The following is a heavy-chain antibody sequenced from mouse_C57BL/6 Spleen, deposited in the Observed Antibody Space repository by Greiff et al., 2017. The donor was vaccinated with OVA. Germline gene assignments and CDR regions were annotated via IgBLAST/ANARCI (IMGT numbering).Heavy chain of an antibody. CDR3: ARELGRGYFDY. J-gene: IGHJ2*01. D-gene: IGHD4-1*01. CDR1: GFTFSSYG. V-gene: IGHV5-6*01. CDR2: ISSGGSYT. Sequence: EVNVVESGGDLVKPGGSLKLSCAASGFTFSSYGMSWVRQTPDKRLEWVATISSGGSYTYYPDSVKGRFTISRDNAKNTLYLQMSSLKSEDTAMYYCARELGRGYFDYWGQGTTLTVSS.